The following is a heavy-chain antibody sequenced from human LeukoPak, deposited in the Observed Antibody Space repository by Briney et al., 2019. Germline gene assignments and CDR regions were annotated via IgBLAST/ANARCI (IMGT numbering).Heavy chain of an antibody. D-gene: IGHD6-6*01. V-gene: IGHV2-70*11. J-gene: IGHJ4*02. CDR1: GFSLSTSGMC. CDR2: IDWDDDK. Sequence: SGPTLVNPTQTLTLTCTFSGFSLSTSGMCVSWIRQPPAKALEWLARIDWDDDKYYSTSLKTRLTISKDTSKNQVVLTMTNMDPVDTATYYCARMSLVRDHGPFDYWGQGTLVTVSS. CDR3: ARMSLVRDHGPFDY.